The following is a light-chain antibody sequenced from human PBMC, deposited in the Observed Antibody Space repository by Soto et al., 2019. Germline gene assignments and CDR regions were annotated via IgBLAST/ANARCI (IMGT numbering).Light chain of an antibody. J-gene: IGKJ2*01. Sequence: EIVMTQSPANLSVSPGERATLSCRASQSVSSNLAWYQQKPGQGPRLLIYGASTRATSIPARFSGSGSGTEFTLTINGLQSEDFAVDYCQQYNKWPPYTFGQGTKLEIK. V-gene: IGKV3-15*01. CDR2: GAS. CDR3: QQYNKWPPYT. CDR1: QSVSSN.